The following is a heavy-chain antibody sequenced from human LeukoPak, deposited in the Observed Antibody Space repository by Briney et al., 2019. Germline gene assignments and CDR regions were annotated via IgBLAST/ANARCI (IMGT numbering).Heavy chain of an antibody. V-gene: IGHV3-23*01. J-gene: IGHJ5*02. CDR1: GFTFSSYA. CDR3: ARAKVPVVMEWFDP. CDR2: ISGSGGST. D-gene: IGHD2-2*01. Sequence: GGSLRLSCAASGFTFSSYAMSWVRQAPGKGLEWVSAISGSGGSTYYADSVKGRFTISRDNSKNTLYLQINSLRLEDTAIYYCARAKVPVVMEWFDPWGQGTLVTVSS.